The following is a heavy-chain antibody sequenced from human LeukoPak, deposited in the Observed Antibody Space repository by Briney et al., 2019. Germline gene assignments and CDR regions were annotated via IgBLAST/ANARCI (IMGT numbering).Heavy chain of an antibody. CDR1: GGSISSCY. J-gene: IGHJ6*02. Sequence: SETLSLTCTVSGGSISSCYWSWIRQPPGKGLEWIGYIYYSGSTNYNPSLKSRVTISVDTSKNQFSLKLSSVTAADTAVYYCARGFHYYYYGMDVWGQGTTVTVSS. CDR2: IYYSGST. CDR3: ARGFHYYYYGMDV. D-gene: IGHD3-10*01. V-gene: IGHV4-59*01.